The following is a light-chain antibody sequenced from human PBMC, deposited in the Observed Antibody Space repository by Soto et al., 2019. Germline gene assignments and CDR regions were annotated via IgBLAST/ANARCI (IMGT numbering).Light chain of an antibody. Sequence: IALTQSPSTLSVSPVEVATLSFRASQSLSSNLAWYQQKPGQTPSLLIYGASTRATGIPDRFSGSGSGTDFTLTISRLEPEDFGVYYCQQYGSSYWTFGQGTKVDNK. V-gene: IGKV3-20*01. CDR2: GAS. CDR3: QQYGSSYWT. J-gene: IGKJ1*01. CDR1: QSLSSN.